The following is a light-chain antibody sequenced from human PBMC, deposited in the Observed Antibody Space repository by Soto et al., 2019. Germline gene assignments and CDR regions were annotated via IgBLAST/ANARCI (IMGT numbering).Light chain of an antibody. J-gene: IGKJ1*01. CDR3: QQYNNWPPWT. Sequence: EIVMTQSPATLSVSPGERATLSCRASQSVSSNLAWYQQKPGQAPRLLIYGASTRATGIPARFSGSGSGTEFTLTISSLQCEDFAVYYCQQYNNWPPWTFGQGTKVEI. CDR2: GAS. CDR1: QSVSSN. V-gene: IGKV3-15*01.